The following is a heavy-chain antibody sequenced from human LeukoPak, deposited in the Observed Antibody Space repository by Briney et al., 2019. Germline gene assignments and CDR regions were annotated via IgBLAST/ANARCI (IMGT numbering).Heavy chain of an antibody. CDR1: GGSFGGYY. D-gene: IGHD6-13*01. Sequence: SETLSLTCAVYGGSFGGYYWSWIRQPPGKGLEWIGEINHSGSTNYNPSLKSRVTISVDTSKNQFSLKLSSVTAADTAVYYCARGTNGYSSSWYGKNNWFDPWGQGTLVTVSS. J-gene: IGHJ5*02. CDR2: INHSGST. CDR3: ARGTNGYSSSWYGKNNWFDP. V-gene: IGHV4-34*01.